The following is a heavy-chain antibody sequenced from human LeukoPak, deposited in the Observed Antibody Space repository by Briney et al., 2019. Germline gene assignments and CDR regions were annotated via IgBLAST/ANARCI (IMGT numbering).Heavy chain of an antibody. CDR1: GGSFSGYY. D-gene: IGHD5-18*01. CDR3: ARRSGGIQLWSSSQNMWFDP. CDR2: INHSGST. Sequence: PSETLSLTCAVYGGSFSGYYWSWIRQPPGKGLEWIGEINHSGSTNYNPSLKSRVTISVDTSKNQFSLKLSSVTAADTAVYYCARRSGGIQLWSSSQNMWFDPWGQGTLVTVSS. J-gene: IGHJ5*02. V-gene: IGHV4-34*01.